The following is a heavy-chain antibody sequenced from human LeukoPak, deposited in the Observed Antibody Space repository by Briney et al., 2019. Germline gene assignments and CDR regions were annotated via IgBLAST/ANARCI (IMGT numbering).Heavy chain of an antibody. CDR1: GFTFSSYG. J-gene: IGHJ6*03. CDR2: ISGSGGST. D-gene: IGHD1-26*01. CDR3: TTDGSYGEILSRGYYYYMDV. V-gene: IGHV3-23*01. Sequence: GGSLRLSCAASGFTFSSYGMSWVRQAPGKGLEWVSAISGSGGSTYYADSVKGRFTISRDNSKNTLYLQMNSLRAEDTAVYYCTTDGSYGEILSRGYYYYMDVWGKGTTVTVSS.